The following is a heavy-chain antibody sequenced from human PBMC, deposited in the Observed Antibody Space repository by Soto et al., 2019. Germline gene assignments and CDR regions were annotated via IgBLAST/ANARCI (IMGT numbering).Heavy chain of an antibody. J-gene: IGHJ6*02. CDR2: ISYDGSNK. Sequence: GGSLRLSCAASGFTFSSYAMHWVRQAPGKGLEWVAVISYDGSNKYYADSVKGRFTISGDNSKNTLYLQMNSLRAEDTAVYYCARDSFKGWNYYYGMDVWGQGTTVTVSS. D-gene: IGHD6-19*01. CDR1: GFTFSSYA. CDR3: ARDSFKGWNYYYGMDV. V-gene: IGHV3-30-3*01.